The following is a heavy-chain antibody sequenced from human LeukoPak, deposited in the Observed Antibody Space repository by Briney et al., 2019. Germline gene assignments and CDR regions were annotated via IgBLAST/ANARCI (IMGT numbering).Heavy chain of an antibody. D-gene: IGHD6-6*01. CDR1: GFTFSSYE. J-gene: IGHJ4*02. V-gene: IGHV3-7*01. CDR2: IKEDGSQR. Sequence: GGSLRLSCAASGFTFSSYEMNWVRQAPGKGLEWVANIKEDGSQRHYVDSVKGRFTISRDNAKNSVYLQVNSLRAEDTAVYYCARIGYSSCGTDYWGQGTLVTVSS. CDR3: ARIGYSSCGTDY.